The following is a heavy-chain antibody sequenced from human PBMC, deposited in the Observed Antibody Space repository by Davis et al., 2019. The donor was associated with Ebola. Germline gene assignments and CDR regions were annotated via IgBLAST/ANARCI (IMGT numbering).Heavy chain of an antibody. CDR1: GFTFSSYA. CDR3: ARLWVAATPFDY. Sequence: PGGSLRLSCAASGFTFSSYAMHWVRQAPGKGLEWVAVISYDGSNKYYADSVKGRFTISRDNSKNTLYLQMNSLRAEDTAVYYCARLWVAATPFDYWGQGTLVTVSS. D-gene: IGHD2-15*01. CDR2: ISYDGSNK. V-gene: IGHV3-30-3*01. J-gene: IGHJ4*02.